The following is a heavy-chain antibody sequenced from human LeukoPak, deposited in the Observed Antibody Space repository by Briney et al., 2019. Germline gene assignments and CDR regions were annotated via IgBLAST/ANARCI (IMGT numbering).Heavy chain of an antibody. J-gene: IGHJ5*02. Sequence: PGGSLRLSCAASGFTFSNYEMNWVRQAPGKGLEWVSYISSSGSTIYYADSVKGRFTIPRDNAKNTLYLQMNSLRAEDTAVYYCVKDKGRVTSGGVLVVGNWFDPWGQGTLVTVSS. D-gene: IGHD3-16*02. V-gene: IGHV3-48*03. CDR2: ISSSGSTI. CDR3: VKDKGRVTSGGVLVVGNWFDP. CDR1: GFTFSNYE.